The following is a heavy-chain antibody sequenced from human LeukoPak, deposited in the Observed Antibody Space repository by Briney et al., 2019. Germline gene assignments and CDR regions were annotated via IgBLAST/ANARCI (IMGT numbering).Heavy chain of an antibody. Sequence: PSETLSLTCAVYGGSFSGYYWSWMRQPPGKGLEWIGEINHSGSTNYNPSLKSRVTISVDTSKNQFSLTLSSVTAADTAVYYCARGTAKYCSSTSCYGLTRLYNWFDPWGQGTLVTVSS. D-gene: IGHD2-2*01. J-gene: IGHJ5*02. CDR3: ARGTAKYCSSTSCYGLTRLYNWFDP. CDR2: INHSGST. CDR1: GGSFSGYY. V-gene: IGHV4-34*01.